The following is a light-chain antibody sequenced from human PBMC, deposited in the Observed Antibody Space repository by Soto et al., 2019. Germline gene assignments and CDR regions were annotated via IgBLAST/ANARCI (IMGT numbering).Light chain of an antibody. Sequence: DVQMTQSPSSLSASVGDIVTITCRASQNINSYLNWYQQKPGKAPKLLIYAESSLKSGVPSRFSGSGSGTDFTLTISNLQPEDFATYYCQQSYSTFKTFGQGTKVDIK. CDR2: AES. J-gene: IGKJ1*01. V-gene: IGKV1-39*01. CDR1: QNINSY. CDR3: QQSYSTFKT.